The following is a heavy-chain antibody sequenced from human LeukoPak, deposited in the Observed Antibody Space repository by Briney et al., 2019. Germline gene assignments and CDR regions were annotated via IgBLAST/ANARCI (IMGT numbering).Heavy chain of an antibody. CDR1: GGSFSGYY. Sequence: KPSETLSLTCAVYGGSFSGYYWSWIRQPPGKGLEWIGEINHSGSTNYNPSLKSRVTISVDTSKNQFSLKLSSVTAADTAVYYCARTRGVTMTALDYWGQGTLVTVSS. CDR3: ARTRGVTMTALDY. V-gene: IGHV4-34*01. J-gene: IGHJ4*02. D-gene: IGHD3-22*01. CDR2: INHSGST.